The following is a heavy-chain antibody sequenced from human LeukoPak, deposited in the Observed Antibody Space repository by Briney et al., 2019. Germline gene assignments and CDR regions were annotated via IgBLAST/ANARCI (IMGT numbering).Heavy chain of an antibody. CDR2: INHSGST. J-gene: IGHJ6*03. V-gene: IGHV4-34*01. CDR3: AEGVLYFDEHRAEFYYNMGG. Sequence: SETLSLTCAVYGGSFSGYYWSWIRQPPGKGLEWIGEINHSGSTNYNPSLKSRVTISVDTSKNQFSLKLSSVTAADTAVYYCAEGVLYFDEHRAEFYYNMGGGYKGPRVTIS. CDR1: GGSFSGYY. D-gene: IGHD3-9*01.